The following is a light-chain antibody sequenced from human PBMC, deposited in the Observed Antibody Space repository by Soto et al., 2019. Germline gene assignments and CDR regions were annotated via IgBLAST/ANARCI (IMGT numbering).Light chain of an antibody. J-gene: IGLJ3*02. CDR3: CSYAGTSTWV. Sequence: QSALTQPASVSGSPGQSITISCTGASSDVWRYNFVSWYQQHPGKAPKLMIYDVSKRPSGVSNRFSGSKSGNTASLTISGLQAEDAADYHCCSYAGTSTWVFGGGTKLTV. CDR2: DVS. CDR1: SSDVWRYNF. V-gene: IGLV2-23*02.